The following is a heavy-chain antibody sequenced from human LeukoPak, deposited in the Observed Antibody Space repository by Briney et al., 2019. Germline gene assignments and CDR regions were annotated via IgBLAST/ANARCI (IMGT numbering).Heavy chain of an antibody. CDR1: EFTFSSHG. J-gene: IGHJ4*02. CDR2: ISYDGSNK. CDR3: ANIGNYYDSSGYSGDY. V-gene: IGHV3-30*18. D-gene: IGHD3-22*01. Sequence: GGSLRLSCAASEFTFSSHGMHWVRQAPGKGLEWVAVISYDGSNKYYADSVKGRFTISRDNSKNTLHLQVNSLRAEDTAIYYCANIGNYYDSSGYSGDYWGQGTLVTVSS.